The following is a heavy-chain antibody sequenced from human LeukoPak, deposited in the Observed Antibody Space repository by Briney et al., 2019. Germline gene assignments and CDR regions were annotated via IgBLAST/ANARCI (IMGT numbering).Heavy chain of an antibody. CDR1: GGSFSGYY. V-gene: IGHV4-34*01. CDR2: INHSGST. CDR3: ARGSRQNYFGSGSYYNGY. D-gene: IGHD3-10*01. Sequence: SETLSLTCAAYGGSFSGYYWSWIRQPPGKGLEWMGEINHSGSTNYNPSLKSRVTISVRASKIHFSLKLSSVTAAATAVHYCARGSRQNYFGSGSYYNGYWGQGTLVTGSS. J-gene: IGHJ4*02.